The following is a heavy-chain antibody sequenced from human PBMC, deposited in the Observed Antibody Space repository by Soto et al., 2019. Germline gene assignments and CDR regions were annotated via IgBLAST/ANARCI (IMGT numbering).Heavy chain of an antibody. D-gene: IGHD1-26*01. CDR1: GFSLTTDRVG. V-gene: IGHV2-5*02. J-gene: IGHJ4*02. Sequence: QLTLKESGPTLVKPTQTLTLTCTFSGFSLTTDRVGVGWIRQPPGEALEWLAVIYWDDSKTYRPSLESRLTLTKDTSKNQVALTMTNMDSLDTATYYCAHAYGGRSLYWGQGTLVTVSS. CDR3: AHAYGGRSLY. CDR2: IYWDDSK.